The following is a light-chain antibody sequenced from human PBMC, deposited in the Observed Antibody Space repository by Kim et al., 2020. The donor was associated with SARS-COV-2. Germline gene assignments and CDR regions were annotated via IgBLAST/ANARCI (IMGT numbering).Light chain of an antibody. J-gene: IGLJ3*02. CDR1: SSDVGGYNY. CDR2: DVS. Sequence: GQSSNISCTGTSSDVGGYNYASWYQQHPGKAPKLMIYDVSNRPSGVSNRFSGSKSGNTASLTISGLQAEDEADYYCSSYTSSSTRVFGGGTQLTVL. CDR3: SSYTSSSTRV. V-gene: IGLV2-14*03.